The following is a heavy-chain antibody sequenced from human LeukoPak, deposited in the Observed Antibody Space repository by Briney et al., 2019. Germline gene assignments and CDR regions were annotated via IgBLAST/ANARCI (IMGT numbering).Heavy chain of an antibody. D-gene: IGHD1-1*01. J-gene: IGHJ4*02. CDR2: ISAYNGNT. Sequence: ASVKVSCKASGYTFTSYDINWVRQATGQGLEWMGWISAYNGNTNYAQKLQGRVTMTTDTSTSTAYMELRSLRSDDTAVYYCARDRPTNWNDCDYWGQGTLVTVSS. CDR1: GYTFTSYD. CDR3: ARDRPTNWNDCDY. V-gene: IGHV1-18*01.